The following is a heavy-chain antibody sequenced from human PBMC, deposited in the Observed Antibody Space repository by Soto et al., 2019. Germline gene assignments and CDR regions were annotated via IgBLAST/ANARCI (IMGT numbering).Heavy chain of an antibody. V-gene: IGHV4-39*01. J-gene: IGHJ5*02. CDR2: IYYTGTT. CDR3: AFFYLTNVYYHFLYS. CDR1: GGSISNNYY. Sequence: PSETLSLTCTVSGGSISNNYYWSWIRQPPGKGLDWIGTIYYTGTTYYTPSLEGRVTISVDTSKNQFSLKLTSVTAADTAVYFCAFFYLTNVYYHFLYSWGQGSLVPGSS. D-gene: IGHD1-26*01.